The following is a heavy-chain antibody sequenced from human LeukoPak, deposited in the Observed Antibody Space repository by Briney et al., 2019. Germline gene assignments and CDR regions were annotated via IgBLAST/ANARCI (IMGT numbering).Heavy chain of an antibody. D-gene: IGHD2-2*01. Sequence: PGGSLRLSCAASGFTFSDYYMSWIRQAPGKGLEWVSYISSSGSTIYYADSVKGRFTISRDNAKNSLYLQMNSLRAEDTAVYYCARETRIVVVPAAMGSYYYYMDVWGKGTTVTVSS. CDR1: GFTFSDYY. V-gene: IGHV3-11*01. CDR3: ARETRIVVVPAAMGSYYYYMDV. CDR2: ISSSGSTI. J-gene: IGHJ6*03.